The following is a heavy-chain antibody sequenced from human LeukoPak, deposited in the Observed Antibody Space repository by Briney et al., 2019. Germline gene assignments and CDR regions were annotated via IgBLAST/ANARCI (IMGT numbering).Heavy chain of an antibody. CDR3: ARPKYVVPAAMVLDY. CDR2: ISYDGSNK. Sequence: PGRSLRLSCAGSGFTFSSYAMHWVRQAPGKGLEWVAVISYDGSNKYYADSVKGRFTISRDNSKNTLYLQMNSLRAEDTAVYYSARPKYVVPAAMVLDYWGQGTLVTVSS. CDR1: GFTFSSYA. D-gene: IGHD2-2*01. J-gene: IGHJ4*02. V-gene: IGHV3-30-3*01.